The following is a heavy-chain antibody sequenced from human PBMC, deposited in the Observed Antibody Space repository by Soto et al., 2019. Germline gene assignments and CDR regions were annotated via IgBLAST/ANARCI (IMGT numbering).Heavy chain of an antibody. V-gene: IGHV4-34*01. D-gene: IGHD6-13*01. CDR1: GGSFSGYY. Sequence: SETLSLTCAVYGGSFSGYYWSWIRQPPGKGLEWIGEINHSGSTNYNPSLKSRVTISVDTSKNQFSLKLSSVTAADTAVYYCARGWGQQLASDAYYFDYWGQGTLVTVSS. CDR3: ARGWGQQLASDAYYFDY. J-gene: IGHJ4*02. CDR2: INHSGST.